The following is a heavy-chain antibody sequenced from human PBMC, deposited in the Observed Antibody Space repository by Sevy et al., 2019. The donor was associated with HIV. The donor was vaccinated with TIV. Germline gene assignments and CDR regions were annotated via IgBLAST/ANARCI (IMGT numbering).Heavy chain of an antibody. Sequence: GSLRLSCAASGFTFSSYEMNWVRQAPGKGLEWVSYISSSGSTIYYADSVKGRFTISRDNAKNSLYLQMNSLRAEDTAVYYCARRDYGDYVWERSYYYYGMDVWGQGTTVTVSS. CDR3: ARRDYGDYVWERSYYYYGMDV. CDR2: ISSSGSTI. J-gene: IGHJ6*02. D-gene: IGHD4-17*01. CDR1: GFTFSSYE. V-gene: IGHV3-48*03.